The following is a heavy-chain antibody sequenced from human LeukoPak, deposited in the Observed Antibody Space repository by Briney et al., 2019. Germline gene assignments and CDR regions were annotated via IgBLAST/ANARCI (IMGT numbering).Heavy chain of an antibody. J-gene: IGHJ3*02. V-gene: IGHV1-69*04. Sequence: ASVKVSCKAPGGTFSSYAISWVRQAPGQGLEWMGRIIPILGIANYAQKFQGRVTITADKSTSTAYMELSSLRSEDTAVYYCAREQRGRITMIVAGAFDIWGQGTMVTVSS. CDR3: AREQRGRITMIVAGAFDI. D-gene: IGHD3-22*01. CDR2: IIPILGIA. CDR1: GGTFSSYA.